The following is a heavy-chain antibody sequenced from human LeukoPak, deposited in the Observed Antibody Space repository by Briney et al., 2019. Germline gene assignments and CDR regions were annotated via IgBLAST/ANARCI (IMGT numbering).Heavy chain of an antibody. J-gene: IGHJ4*02. V-gene: IGHV1-8*03. CDR1: GYTFTSYD. Sequence: ASVKVSCKASGYTFTSYDINWVRRATGQGLEWMGWMNPNSGNTGYAQKFQGRVTITRNTSISTAYMELSSLRSKDTAVYYCAGGGGLGRRVRRFGDRYYFDYWGQGTLVTVSS. CDR3: AGGGGLGRRVRRFGDRYYFDY. D-gene: IGHD3-10*01. CDR2: MNPNSGNT.